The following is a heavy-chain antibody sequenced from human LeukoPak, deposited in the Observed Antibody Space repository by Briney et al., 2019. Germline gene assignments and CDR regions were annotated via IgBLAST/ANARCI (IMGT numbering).Heavy chain of an antibody. Sequence: ASVKVSCKASGYTFTDYYMHWVRQAPGQGLEWMGWINPNTGGTNYAQKFQGRVTLTRDTSISTPYMELSWLRSDDTAVYYCARALYTSRSYLATFSPTNFDYWGQGTLVTVSS. CDR3: ARALYTSRSYLATFSPTNFDY. CDR2: INPNTGGT. CDR1: GYTFTDYY. D-gene: IGHD6-13*01. V-gene: IGHV1-2*02. J-gene: IGHJ4*02.